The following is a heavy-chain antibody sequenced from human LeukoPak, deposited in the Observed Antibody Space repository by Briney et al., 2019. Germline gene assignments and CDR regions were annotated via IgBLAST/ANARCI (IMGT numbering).Heavy chain of an antibody. Sequence: SETLSLTCTVSGGSISSSSYYWGWIRQPPGKGLEWIGSISHRGTTFYNPSLKSRVTISVDTSKNQFFLKVSSVTAADTAVYYCARGPHPGGAGYNLIDHWGQGTLVTVSP. J-gene: IGHJ4*02. V-gene: IGHV4-39*01. CDR1: GGSISSSSYY. D-gene: IGHD5-24*01. CDR3: ARGPHPGGAGYNLIDH. CDR2: ISHRGTT.